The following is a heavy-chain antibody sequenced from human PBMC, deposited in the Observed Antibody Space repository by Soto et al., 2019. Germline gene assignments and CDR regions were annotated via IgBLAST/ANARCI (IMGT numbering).Heavy chain of an antibody. CDR3: TKDEAGSPVRY. Sequence: VQLRESGPGQVKTSGTLSLTCAVSGGSMKTTNWWSWVRQPPAKGLEWTGEAIHSGITRYNPSLTSRATVSVDTSKNQFFLTLASVTAADTAVYYCTKDEAGSPVRYWGQGALVTVAS. D-gene: IGHD3-10*01. CDR2: AIHSGIT. CDR1: GGSMKTTNW. V-gene: IGHV4-4*02. J-gene: IGHJ4*02.